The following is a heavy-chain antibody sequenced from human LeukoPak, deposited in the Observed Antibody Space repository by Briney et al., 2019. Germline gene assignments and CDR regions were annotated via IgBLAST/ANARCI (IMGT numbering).Heavy chain of an antibody. J-gene: IGHJ4*02. Sequence: SSETLSLTWTVSGDSISSGDYYWGWIRQPPGKGLEWIGSMSYSGSAYYNPSLKSRVTISVDTSKNQFSLRLSSVTAADTAVYYCARRPKRYYDSSGYYRHRDYWGQGTLVTVSS. CDR1: GDSISSGDYY. CDR3: ARRPKRYYDSSGYYRHRDY. CDR2: MSYSGSA. D-gene: IGHD3-22*01. V-gene: IGHV4-39*01.